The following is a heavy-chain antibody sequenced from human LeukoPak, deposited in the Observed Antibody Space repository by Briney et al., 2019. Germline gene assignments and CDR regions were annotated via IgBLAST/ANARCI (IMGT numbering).Heavy chain of an antibody. V-gene: IGHV3-74*01. CDR2: ITEDGSGK. CDR1: GFTASGYW. CDR3: ARDGKGPISLDY. D-gene: IGHD1-26*01. Sequence: GGSLRLSCAASGFTASGYWMHWVRQHPARGLMLLSYITEDGSGKSYEGSVRGRFTLPQDNAKNTVHLQMNSLRVDDTAVYYCARDGKGPISLDYWGQGTPVTVSS. J-gene: IGHJ4*02.